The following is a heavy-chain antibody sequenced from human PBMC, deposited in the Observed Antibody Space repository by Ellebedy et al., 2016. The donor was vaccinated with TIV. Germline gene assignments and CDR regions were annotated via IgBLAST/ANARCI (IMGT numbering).Heavy chain of an antibody. J-gene: IGHJ4*02. CDR3: ASSRYRSVAGTF. Sequence: GESLKISCAASGFTFSSYWMSWARQAPGKGLEWVANIKQDGSEKYYVDSVKGRFTISRDNAKNSLYLQMNSLRAEDTAVYYCASSRYRSVAGTFWGQGTLVTVSS. V-gene: IGHV3-7*01. CDR1: GFTFSSYW. CDR2: IKQDGSEK. D-gene: IGHD6-19*01.